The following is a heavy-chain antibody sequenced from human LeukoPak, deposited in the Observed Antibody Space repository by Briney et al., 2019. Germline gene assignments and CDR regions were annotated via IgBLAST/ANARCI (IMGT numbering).Heavy chain of an antibody. J-gene: IGHJ4*02. CDR3: AKWGGYDVLTGYYVSDY. Sequence: GGSLRLSCAASGFTFSNYAMSWVRQAPGKGLEWVSAITGSGGNTYYADSGKGRFTISRDNSKNTVFLQMNSLRAEDTAVYYCAKWGGYDVLTGYYVSDYWGQGTLVTVSS. V-gene: IGHV3-23*01. D-gene: IGHD3-9*01. CDR2: ITGSGGNT. CDR1: GFTFSNYA.